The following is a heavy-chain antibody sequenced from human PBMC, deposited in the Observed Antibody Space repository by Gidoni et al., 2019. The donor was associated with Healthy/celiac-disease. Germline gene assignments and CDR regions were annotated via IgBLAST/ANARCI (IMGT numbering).Heavy chain of an antibody. CDR2: IYTSGST. CDR3: ARQAANYYGSGDFEY. Sequence: QVQLQESGPGLVKPSQTLSLTCTVSGGSISRGSSYWSWIRQPAGKGLEWIGRIYTSGSTNYNPPLKSRVTISVDTAKNQFSLKLSSVTAADTAVYYCARQAANYYGSGDFEYWGQGTLVTVSS. CDR1: GGSISRGSSY. D-gene: IGHD3-10*01. J-gene: IGHJ4*02. V-gene: IGHV4-61*02.